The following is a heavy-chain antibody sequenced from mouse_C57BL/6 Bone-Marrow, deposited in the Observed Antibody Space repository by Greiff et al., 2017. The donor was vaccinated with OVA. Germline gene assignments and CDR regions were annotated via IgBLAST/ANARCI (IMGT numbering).Heavy chain of an antibody. V-gene: IGHV14-4*01. CDR1: GFNIKDDY. D-gene: IGHD2-4*01. CDR2: IDPENGDT. CDR3: TTAIYYDYPLFAY. Sequence: EVKLVESGAELVRPGASVKLSCTASGFNIKDDYMHWVKQRPEQGLEWIGWIDPENGDTEYASKFQGKATITADTSSNTAYLQLSSLTSEDTAVYDYTTAIYYDYPLFAYWGQGTLVTVSA. J-gene: IGHJ3*01.